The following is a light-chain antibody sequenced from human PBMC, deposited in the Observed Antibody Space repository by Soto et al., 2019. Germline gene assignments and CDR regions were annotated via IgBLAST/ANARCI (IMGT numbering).Light chain of an antibody. V-gene: IGLV7-46*01. J-gene: IGLJ3*02. CDR3: LLSYSAACV. Sequence: QAVVTQEPSLTVSPGGTVTLTCGSSTGAVSRGHSPYWFQQKPGQAPRTLIYDTSKKHSWTAARFSGALLGGKAALTLSGAQPEHEAEYYCLLSYSAACVFGGGTKLTVL. CDR1: TGAVSRGHS. CDR2: DTS.